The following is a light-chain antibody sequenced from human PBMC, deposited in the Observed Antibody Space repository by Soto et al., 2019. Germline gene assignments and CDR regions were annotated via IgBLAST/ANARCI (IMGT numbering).Light chain of an antibody. J-gene: IGKJ5*01. CDR3: QQYGSSPPIT. CDR2: GAS. Sequence: EIVLAQSPGTPSLSPGERATLSCRASQSVSSSYLAWYQQKPGQAPTLLIYGASSRATGIPDRFSGSGSGTDFTLTISSLEPEDFAVYYCQQYGSSPPITFGQGTRLEIK. CDR1: QSVSSSY. V-gene: IGKV3-20*01.